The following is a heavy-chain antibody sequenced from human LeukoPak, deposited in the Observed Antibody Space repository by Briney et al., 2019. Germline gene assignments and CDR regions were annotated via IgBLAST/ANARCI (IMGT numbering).Heavy chain of an antibody. D-gene: IGHD1-26*01. CDR3: AKDLSGSFRARFDY. CDR2: VSGSGGST. V-gene: IGHV3-23*01. CDR1: GFTFSSYV. Sequence: GGSLRLSCAASGFTFSSYVMSWVRQAPGKGLEWVSAVSGSGGSTYYADSVKGRFTISRDNSKNTLYLQMNSLRAEDTAVYYCAKDLSGSFRARFDYWGQGTLGTVSS. J-gene: IGHJ4*02.